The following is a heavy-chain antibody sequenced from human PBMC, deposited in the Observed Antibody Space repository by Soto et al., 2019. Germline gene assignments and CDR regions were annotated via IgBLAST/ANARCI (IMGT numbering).Heavy chain of an antibody. Sequence: QVQLVESGGGVVQPGRSLRLSCAASGFTFSSNSMHWVRQAPGKGLGWVASVSYDESKIYYADSLKGRITTSRDNSKTTLDPQINSLTADDTAVYYCARWGRYYHGHAVDIWGQVTMVTVSS. J-gene: IGHJ3*02. V-gene: IGHV3-30-3*01. CDR3: ARWGRYYHGHAVDI. D-gene: IGHD1-26*01. CDR1: GFTFSSNS. CDR2: VSYDESKI.